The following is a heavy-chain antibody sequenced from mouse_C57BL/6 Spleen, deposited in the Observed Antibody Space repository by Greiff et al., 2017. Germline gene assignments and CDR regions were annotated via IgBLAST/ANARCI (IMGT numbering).Heavy chain of an antibody. CDR3: ARNYGSSYGYFDY. V-gene: IGHV1-52*01. J-gene: IGHJ2*01. CDR1: GYTFTSYW. Sequence: QVQLQQPGAELVRPGSSVKLSCKASGYTFTSYWMHWVKQRPIQGLEWIGNIDPSDSETNYNQKFKDKATLTVDKSSSTAYMQLSSLTSEDSAVYYCARNYGSSYGYFDYWGQGTTLTVSS. D-gene: IGHD1-1*01. CDR2: IDPSDSET.